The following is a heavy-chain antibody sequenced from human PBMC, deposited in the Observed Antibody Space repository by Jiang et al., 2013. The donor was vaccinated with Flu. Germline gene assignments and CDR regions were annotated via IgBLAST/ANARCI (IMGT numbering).Heavy chain of an antibody. CDR1: GGSISSYY. CDR3: AREWVYSSSWWFDP. CDR2: IYCSGST. Sequence: TLSLTCTVSGGSISSYYWSWIRQPPGKGLEWIGYIYCSGSTNYNPSLKSRVTISVDTSKNQFSLKLSSVTAADTAVYYCAREWVYSSSWWFDPWGQGTLVTVSS. J-gene: IGHJ5*02. V-gene: IGHV4-59*01. D-gene: IGHD6-13*01.